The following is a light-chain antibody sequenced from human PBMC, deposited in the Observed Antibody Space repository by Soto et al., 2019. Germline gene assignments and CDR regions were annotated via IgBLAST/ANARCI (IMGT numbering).Light chain of an antibody. CDR2: GAS. CDR3: QQYGDSPQT. V-gene: IGKV3-20*01. Sequence: ESVLTQSPGTLSLPPGERATLSCRASQSVTNNCLAWYQHKPGQAPRLLLYGASSRATGIPDRFSGSGSGRDFTLTIDRLDPEDFAVYFCQQYGDSPQTFGQGTRLEI. J-gene: IGKJ5*01. CDR1: QSVTNNC.